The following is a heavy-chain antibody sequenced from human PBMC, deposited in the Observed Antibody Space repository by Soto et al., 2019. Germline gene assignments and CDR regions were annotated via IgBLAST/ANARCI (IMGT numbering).Heavy chain of an antibody. J-gene: IGHJ4*02. Sequence: GRSLRLSCAASGFTFISYAMSWVRQAPGKGLEWVSAISGSGGSTYYADSVKGRFTISRDNSKNTLYLQMNSLRAEDTAVYYCAKSWRYGSGSYYNVDYWGQGTLVTVSS. D-gene: IGHD3-10*01. CDR3: AKSWRYGSGSYYNVDY. CDR2: ISGSGGST. CDR1: GFTFISYA. V-gene: IGHV3-23*01.